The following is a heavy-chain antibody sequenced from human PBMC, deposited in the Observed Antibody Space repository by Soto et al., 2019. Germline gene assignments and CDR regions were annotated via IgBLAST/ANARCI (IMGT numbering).Heavy chain of an antibody. J-gene: IGHJ5*02. V-gene: IGHV1-69*02. Sequence: QVQLVQSGAEVKKPGSSVKVSCKASGGTFSTYAISWVRQAPGQGLEWMGRTIPLVGITNYARKFQDRVTITADKSTSTAYMELSSLRSEDTALYYCASGTAADPRFDPWGQGTLGTVSS. CDR2: TIPLVGIT. CDR3: ASGTAADPRFDP. D-gene: IGHD2-2*01. CDR1: GGTFSTYA.